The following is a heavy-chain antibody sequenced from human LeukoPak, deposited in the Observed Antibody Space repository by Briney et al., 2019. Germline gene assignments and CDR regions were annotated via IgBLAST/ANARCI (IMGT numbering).Heavy chain of an antibody. CDR1: GGAFSSYA. CDR3: ARGRVDRYYYYYMDV. Sequence: SVKVSCKASGGAFSSYAISWVRQAPGQGLEWMGGIIPIFGTANYAQKFQGRVTITADESTSTAYMELSSLRSEDTAVYYCARGRVDRYYYYYMDVWGKGTTVTVSS. D-gene: IGHD3-3*01. V-gene: IGHV1-69*13. CDR2: IIPIFGTA. J-gene: IGHJ6*03.